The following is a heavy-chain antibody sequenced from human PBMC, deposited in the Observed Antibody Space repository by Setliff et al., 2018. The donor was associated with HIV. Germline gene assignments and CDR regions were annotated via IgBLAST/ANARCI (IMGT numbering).Heavy chain of an antibody. V-gene: IGHV3-33*06. D-gene: IGHD5-12*01. CDR2: IWTDGSKK. CDR3: AKDRSDLAASIIYYDYLGFDV. J-gene: IGHJ6*02. CDR1: GFTFSNYG. Sequence: QAGGSLRLSCATSGFTFSNYGMHWVRQAPGKGLEWVALIWTDGSKKYYVDSVKGRFTISRDNSKNTMYLQMNSLRAEDTAVYYCAKDRSDLAASIIYYDYLGFDVWGQGTTVTVSS.